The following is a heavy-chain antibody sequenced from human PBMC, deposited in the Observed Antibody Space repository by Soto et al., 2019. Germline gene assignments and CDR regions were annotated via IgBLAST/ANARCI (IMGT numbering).Heavy chain of an antibody. J-gene: IGHJ3*02. CDR1: GGSISSSSYY. Sequence: QLQLQESGPGLVKPSETLSLTCTVSGGSISSSSYYWGWIRQPPGKGLEWIGSIYYSGSTYYNPSLKSRVTISVDTSKNQFSLKLSSVTAADTAVYYCARLIPLRYNWNHRHDAFDIWGQGTMVTVSS. D-gene: IGHD1-20*01. CDR2: IYYSGST. CDR3: ARLIPLRYNWNHRHDAFDI. V-gene: IGHV4-39*01.